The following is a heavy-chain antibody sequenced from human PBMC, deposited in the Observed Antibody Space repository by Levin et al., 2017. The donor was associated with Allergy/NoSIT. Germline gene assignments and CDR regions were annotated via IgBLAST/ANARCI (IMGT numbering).Heavy chain of an antibody. CDR2: ISGNGYST. Sequence: GESLKISCAASGFSFSNYAMSWVRQAPGKGLEWVSAISGNGYSTHYADSVKGRFTISRDNSKNTLCLQMNSLRAEDTAVYYCAKASPHFDYWGQGTLVTVSS. CDR3: AKASPHFDY. J-gene: IGHJ4*02. V-gene: IGHV3-23*01. CDR1: GFSFSNYA.